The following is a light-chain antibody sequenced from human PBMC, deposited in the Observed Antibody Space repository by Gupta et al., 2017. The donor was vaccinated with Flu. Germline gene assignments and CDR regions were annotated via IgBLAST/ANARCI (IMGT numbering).Light chain of an antibody. CDR3: QQYNNWRS. J-gene: IGKJ2*03. CDR1: QSVSSS. Sequence: ATLSCRASQSVSSSLAWYQQKPGQAPRLLIYGASTRATGIPARFSGSGSGTEFTLTISSLQSEDFAVYYCQQYNNWRSFGQGTKLEIK. CDR2: GAS. V-gene: IGKV3D-15*01.